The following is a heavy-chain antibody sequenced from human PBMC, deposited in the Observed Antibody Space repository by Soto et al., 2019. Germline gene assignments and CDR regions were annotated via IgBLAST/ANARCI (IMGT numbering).Heavy chain of an antibody. J-gene: IGHJ5*02. CDR3: VRDCLLTGFDP. CDR1: GGSISNYY. CDR2: VYYSGST. D-gene: IGHD3-9*01. V-gene: IGHV4-59*01. Sequence: SETLSLTCTVSGGSISNYYWTWVRQPPGKGLEWIGYVYYSGSTNYNPSLESRVTISIDASKNQFSLKMKSVTAADTAVYYCVRDCLLTGFDPWGQGALVTVS.